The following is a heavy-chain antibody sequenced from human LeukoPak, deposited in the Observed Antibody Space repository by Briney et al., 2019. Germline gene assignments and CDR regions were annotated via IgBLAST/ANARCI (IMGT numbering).Heavy chain of an antibody. J-gene: IGHJ6*03. Sequence: SGGSLRLSCAASGFTFSSYWMHWVRQAPGKGLVWVSRINSDGSSTSYADSVKGRFTISRDNAKNTLYLQMNSLRAEDTAVYYCASLSVTTTPYYYHYMDVWGKGTTVTVSS. CDR1: GFTFSSYW. CDR3: ASLSVTTTPYYYHYMDV. V-gene: IGHV3-74*01. CDR2: INSDGSST. D-gene: IGHD4-11*01.